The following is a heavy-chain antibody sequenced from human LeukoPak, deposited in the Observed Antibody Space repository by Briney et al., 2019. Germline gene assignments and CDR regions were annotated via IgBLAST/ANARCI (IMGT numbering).Heavy chain of an antibody. CDR2: INHNGNVN. Sequence: GGSLRLSCSASGFTFSSYAMHWARQAPGKGLEWVASINHNGNVNYYVDSVKGRFTISRDNAKNSLYLQMSNLRAEDTAVYFCARGGGLDVWGQGATVTVSS. D-gene: IGHD3-16*01. J-gene: IGHJ6*02. V-gene: IGHV3-7*03. CDR1: GFTFSSYA. CDR3: ARGGGLDV.